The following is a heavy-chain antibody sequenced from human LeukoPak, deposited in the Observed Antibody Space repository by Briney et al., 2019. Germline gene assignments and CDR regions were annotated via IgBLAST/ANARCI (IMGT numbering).Heavy chain of an antibody. CDR2: IYSGGNI. Sequence: GGSLRLSCAASGFTVSSNYMSWVRQAPGKGLEWVSVIYSGGNIYYIESVKGRFTISRDTSKNTLYLQMNSLRAEDTAVYFCAGRHCSGGGCYFAGADPFDYWGQGTLVTVSS. CDR3: AGRHCSGGGCYFAGADPFDY. D-gene: IGHD2-15*01. J-gene: IGHJ4*02. CDR1: GFTVSSNY. V-gene: IGHV3-53*01.